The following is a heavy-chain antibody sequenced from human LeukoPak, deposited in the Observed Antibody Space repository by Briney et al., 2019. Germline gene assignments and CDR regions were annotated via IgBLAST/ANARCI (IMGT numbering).Heavy chain of an antibody. V-gene: IGHV1-69*05. CDR2: IIPIFGTA. CDR1: GGTFSSYA. J-gene: IGHJ4*02. Sequence: GASVKVSCKASGGTFSSYAISWVRQAPGQGLEWMGGIIPIFGTANYAQKFQGRVTITTDESTSTAYMELSSLRSDDTAVYYCARALHIVGATGDFDYWGQGTLVTVSS. CDR3: ARALHIVGATGDFDY. D-gene: IGHD1-26*01.